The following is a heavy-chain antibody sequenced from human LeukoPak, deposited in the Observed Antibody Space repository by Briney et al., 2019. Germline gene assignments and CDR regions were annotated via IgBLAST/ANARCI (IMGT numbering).Heavy chain of an antibody. J-gene: IGHJ6*02. CDR3: ARGDYGYFYGMYV. V-gene: IGHV3-30-3*01. CDR2: ISYDGSNK. CDR1: GLTFRSYA. Sequence: GGSLRLSCAASGLTFRSYAMHWVRQAPGKGLEWVAVISYDGSNKYFADSVKGRFTISRDNSKNTLYLQMNSLRAEDTAVYYCARGDYGYFYGMYVWGQGTTVTVSS.